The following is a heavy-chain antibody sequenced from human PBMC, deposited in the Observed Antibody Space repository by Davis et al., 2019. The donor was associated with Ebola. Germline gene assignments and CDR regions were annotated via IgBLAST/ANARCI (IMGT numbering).Heavy chain of an antibody. CDR1: GFTFSSYW. CDR2: ISGSGGST. CDR3: ARDFSGESSGWYGIVDY. V-gene: IGHV3-23*01. Sequence: PGGSLRLSCAASGFTFSSYWMSWVRQTPGKGLEWLSAISGSGGSTYYADSVKGRFTISRDNSKNTLYLKMNSLRAEDTAVYYCARDFSGESSGWYGIVDYWGQGTLVTVSS. D-gene: IGHD6-19*01. J-gene: IGHJ4*02.